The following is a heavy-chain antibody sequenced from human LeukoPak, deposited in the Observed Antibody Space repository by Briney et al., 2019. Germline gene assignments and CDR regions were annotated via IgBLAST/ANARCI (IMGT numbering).Heavy chain of an antibody. CDR3: ARRGAVAGTFDY. V-gene: IGHV3-74*01. CDR1: GFTFSSYW. D-gene: IGHD6-19*01. J-gene: IGHJ4*02. Sequence: GGSLRLSCAASGFTFSSYWMNWVRQAPGKGLVRVSRIKSDGSSTSYADSVKGRFTISRDNAKNTLYLQMNSLRAEDTAMYYCARRGAVAGTFDYWGQGTLVTVSS. CDR2: IKSDGSST.